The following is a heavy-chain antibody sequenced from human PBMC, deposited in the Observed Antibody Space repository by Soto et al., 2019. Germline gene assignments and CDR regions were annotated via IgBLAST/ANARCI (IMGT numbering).Heavy chain of an antibody. CDR2: IYYSGIT. J-gene: IGHJ1*01. CDR3: AVPPPWEPWPLQQ. V-gene: IGHV4-61*01. D-gene: IGHD1-26*01. CDR1: GGSVSSGNYY. Sequence: SETLSLTCTVSGGSVSSGNYYWSWIRQPPGKGLEWMGYIYYSGITNYNPSLKNRVTISVDTSKNQFSLKLSSVTAADTAVYSCAVPPPWEPWPLQQWGQGTLVTVSS.